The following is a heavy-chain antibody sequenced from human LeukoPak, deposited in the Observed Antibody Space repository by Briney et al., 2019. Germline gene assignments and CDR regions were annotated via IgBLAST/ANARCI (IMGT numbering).Heavy chain of an antibody. CDR1: GYTFTSYD. D-gene: IGHD6-13*01. J-gene: IGHJ3*02. Sequence: ASVKVSCKASGYTFTSYDINWVRQATGQGLEWMGWMNPNSGNTGYAQKFQGRVTITRNTSISTAYMELSSLRSEDTAVYYCARVWGPYSSSWYAAFDIWGQGTMVTVSS. CDR3: ARVWGPYSSSWYAAFDI. CDR2: MNPNSGNT. V-gene: IGHV1-8*03.